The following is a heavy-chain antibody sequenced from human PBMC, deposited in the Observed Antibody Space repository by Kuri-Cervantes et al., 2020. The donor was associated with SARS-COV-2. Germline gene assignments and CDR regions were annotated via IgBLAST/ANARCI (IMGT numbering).Heavy chain of an antibody. CDR1: GGTFSSYT. D-gene: IGHD5-12*01. CDR2: IIPILGIA. CDR3: ARASSGYDLDIDY. V-gene: IGHV1-69*02. J-gene: IGHJ4*02. Sequence: SVKVSCKASGGTFSSYTISWVRQAPGQGLEWMGRIIPILGIANYAQKFQGRVTITADKSTSTAYMELSSLRSEDTAVYYCARASSGYDLDIDYWGQGILVTVSS.